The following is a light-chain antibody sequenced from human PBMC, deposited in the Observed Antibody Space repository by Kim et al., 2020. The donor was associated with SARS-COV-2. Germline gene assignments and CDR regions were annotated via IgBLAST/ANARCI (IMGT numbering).Light chain of an antibody. CDR1: SSNLVSNT. CDR2: SNN. CDR3: AAWDDSLNGVV. Sequence: GQRVTSFCSGSSSNLVSNTVNWYQQLQGTAPKLHIYSNNQRPSGVPDRFSGSKAGTSASLAISGLQSEDEADYYCAAWDDSLNGVVFGGGTQLTVL. V-gene: IGLV1-44*01. J-gene: IGLJ2*01.